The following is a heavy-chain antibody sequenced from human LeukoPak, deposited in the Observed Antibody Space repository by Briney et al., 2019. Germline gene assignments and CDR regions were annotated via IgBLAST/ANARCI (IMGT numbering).Heavy chain of an antibody. CDR2: ISSSSTI. V-gene: IGHV3-48*01. D-gene: IGHD3-3*01. CDR3: ARDEGSGYLDY. CDR1: GFTFSSYS. Sequence: GGSLRLSCAASGFTFSSYSMNWVRQAPGKGLEWVSYISSSSTIYYADSVKGRFTISRDNAKNSLYLQMNSLRAEDTAVYYCARDEGSGYLDYWGQGTLVTVSS. J-gene: IGHJ4*02.